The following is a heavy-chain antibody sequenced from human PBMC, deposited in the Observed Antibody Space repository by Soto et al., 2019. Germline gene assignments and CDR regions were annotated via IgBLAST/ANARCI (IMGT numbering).Heavy chain of an antibody. CDR3: ARRTRGGGGDY. Sequence: QVQLQQWGAGLLKPSETLSLTCAVYGGSFSGYYWSWIRQPPGKGLEWIGEINHSGSTNYNPSLKSRVPKSVDTSKNQFPLKLGSVTAADTAVYYWARRTRGGGGDYWGQGTLVTVSS. J-gene: IGHJ4*02. V-gene: IGHV4-34*01. D-gene: IGHD3-10*01. CDR1: GGSFSGYY. CDR2: INHSGST.